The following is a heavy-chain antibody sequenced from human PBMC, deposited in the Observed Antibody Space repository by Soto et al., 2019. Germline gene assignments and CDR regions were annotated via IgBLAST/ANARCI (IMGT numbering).Heavy chain of an antibody. J-gene: IGHJ4*02. D-gene: IGHD5-12*01. CDR2: INAGNGNT. Sequence: QVQLVQSGAEVKKPGASVKVSCKASGYTFTGYAILWVRQAPGQRLEWMGWINAGNGNTKYSQKFQGRVTITRDTSASTAYMELSSLRSEDTAMYYCARAQNLEMATPRGQGTLVTVSS. CDR1: GYTFTGYA. CDR3: ARAQNLEMATP. V-gene: IGHV1-3*01.